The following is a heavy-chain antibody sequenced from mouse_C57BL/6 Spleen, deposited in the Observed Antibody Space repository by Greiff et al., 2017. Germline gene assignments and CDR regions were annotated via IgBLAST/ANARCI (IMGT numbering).Heavy chain of an antibody. CDR2: INPSSGYT. J-gene: IGHJ4*01. D-gene: IGHD4-1*01. CDR1: GYTFTSYT. CDR3: ARDWGHYYAMDY. V-gene: IGHV1-4*01. Sequence: VKLVESGAELARPGASVKMSCKASGYTFTSYTMHWVKQRPGQGLEWIGYINPSSGYTKYNQKFKDKATLTADKSSSTAYMQLSSLTSEDSAVYYCARDWGHYYAMDYWGQGTSVTVSS.